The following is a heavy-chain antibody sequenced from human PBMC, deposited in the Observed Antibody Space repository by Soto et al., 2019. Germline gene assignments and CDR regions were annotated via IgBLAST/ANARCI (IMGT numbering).Heavy chain of an antibody. CDR1: GDSVSINIAT. CDR3: ARGEWPAVFDY. Sequence: PSQTLSLTCAISGDSVSINIATWNWIRPSPSRGLEWLGRTYYRSKWYSESAPSLKSRITVNPDTSKNEFSLQLNSVSPEDTAVYYCARGEWPAVFDYWGQGALVTVSS. J-gene: IGHJ4*02. V-gene: IGHV6-1*01. CDR2: TYYRSKWYS. D-gene: IGHD3-3*01.